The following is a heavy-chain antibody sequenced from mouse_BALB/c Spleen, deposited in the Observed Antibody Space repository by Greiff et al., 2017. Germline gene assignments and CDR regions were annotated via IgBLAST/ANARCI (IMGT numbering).Heavy chain of an antibody. J-gene: IGHJ4*01. Sequence: EVQLVESGGGLVQPGGSRKLSCAASGFTFSSFGMHWVRQAPEKGLEWVAYISSGSSTIYYADTVKGRFTISRDNPKNTLFLQMTSLRSEDTAMYYCAREDYGNYVYYAMDYWGQGTSVTVSS. V-gene: IGHV5-17*02. CDR2: ISSGSSTI. D-gene: IGHD2-1*01. CDR1: GFTFSSFG. CDR3: AREDYGNYVYYAMDY.